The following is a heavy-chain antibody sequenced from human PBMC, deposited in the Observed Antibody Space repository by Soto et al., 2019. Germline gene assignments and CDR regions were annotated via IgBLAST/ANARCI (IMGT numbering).Heavy chain of an antibody. CDR1: GFTFSSYG. Sequence: QVQLVESGGGVVQPGRSLRLSCAASGFTFSSYGMHWVRQAPGKGLEWVAVIWYDGSNKYYADSVKGRFTISRDNSKNTLYLQMNSLRAEDTAVYYCASGWNFTARGYSYGYLDYWGQGTLVTVSS. D-gene: IGHD5-18*01. J-gene: IGHJ4*02. V-gene: IGHV3-33*01. CDR3: ASGWNFTARGYSYGYLDY. CDR2: IWYDGSNK.